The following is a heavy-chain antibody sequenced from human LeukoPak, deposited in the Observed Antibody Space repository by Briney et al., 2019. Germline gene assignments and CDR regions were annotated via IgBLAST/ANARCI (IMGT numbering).Heavy chain of an antibody. V-gene: IGHV3-7*01. Sequence: GGSLRLSCAASGFSFTYSWMAWLRQTPGKGLEWVANIKQDGSEKYYLDSVKGRFTISRDNAKNSLYLQMNSLRVEDTAVYYCARDYYRSLDYWGQGTLVTVSS. CDR3: ARDYYRSLDY. D-gene: IGHD3-22*01. CDR1: GFSFTYSW. J-gene: IGHJ4*02. CDR2: IKQDGSEK.